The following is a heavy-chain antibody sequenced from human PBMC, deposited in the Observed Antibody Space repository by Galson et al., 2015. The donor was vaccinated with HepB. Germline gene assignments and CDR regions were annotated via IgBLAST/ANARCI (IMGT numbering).Heavy chain of an antibody. J-gene: IGHJ4*02. CDR2: ISSSSSTI. CDR3: ARVGEYYDILTGYQTAGFDY. V-gene: IGHV3-48*02. D-gene: IGHD3-9*01. Sequence: SLRLSCAASGFTFSSYSMNWVRQAPGKGLEWVSYISSSSSTIYYADSVKGRFTISRDNAKNSLYLQMNSLRDEDTAVYYCARVGEYYDILTGYQTAGFDYWGQGTLVTVSS. CDR1: GFTFSSYS.